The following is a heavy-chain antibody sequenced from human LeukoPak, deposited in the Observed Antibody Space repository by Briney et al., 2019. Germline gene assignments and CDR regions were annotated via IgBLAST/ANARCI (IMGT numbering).Heavy chain of an antibody. D-gene: IGHD2-15*01. CDR1: GFTFSSYG. CDR2: IRYDGSNK. J-gene: IGHJ4*02. V-gene: IGHV3-30*02. CDR3: ARGGIDFDY. Sequence: PGGSLRLSCAASGFTFSSYGMHWVRQAPGKGLEWVAFIRYDGSNKYYADSVKGRFTISRDNSKNTLYLQMNSLRAEDTAVYYCARGGIDFDYWGQGTLVTVSS.